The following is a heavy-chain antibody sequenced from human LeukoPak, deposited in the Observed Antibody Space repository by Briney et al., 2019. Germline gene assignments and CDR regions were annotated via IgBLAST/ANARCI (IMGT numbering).Heavy chain of an antibody. Sequence: GASVKVSCKASGYTFTSYAMNWVRQAPGRGLEWMGWINTNTGNPTYAQGFTGRFVFSLDTSVSTAYLQISSLKAEDTAVYYCARVTYRSGSGSYYIAYWGQGTLVTVSS. J-gene: IGHJ4*02. V-gene: IGHV7-4-1*02. CDR1: GYTFTSYA. CDR2: INTNTGNP. CDR3: ARVTYRSGSGSYYIAY. D-gene: IGHD3-10*01.